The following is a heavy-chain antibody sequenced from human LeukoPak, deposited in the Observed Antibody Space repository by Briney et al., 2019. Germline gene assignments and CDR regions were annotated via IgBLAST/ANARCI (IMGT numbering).Heavy chain of an antibody. D-gene: IGHD3-10*02. CDR2: ISSSAISI. CDR1: GVTFSNYA. J-gene: IGHJ4*01. CDR3: AKGRPTMFLYFDS. Sequence: LAGGSLRLACAASGVTFSNYAMSWVRQAPGKGLEFLSAISSSAISIYYADSVKGRFTISRDNSNNTLYLQMNSLRPEDTAVYYCAKGRPTMFLYFDSWGHGTLVTVSS. V-gene: IGHV3-23*01.